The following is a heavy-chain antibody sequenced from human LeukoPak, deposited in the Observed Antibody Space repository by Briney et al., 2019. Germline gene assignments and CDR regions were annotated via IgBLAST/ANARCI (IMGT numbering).Heavy chain of an antibody. CDR1: GYAFTSYA. V-gene: IGHV7-4-1*02. CDR2: INTNTGNP. CDR3: ARGDCCNSTSCYAY. D-gene: IGHD2-2*01. Sequence: ASVKVSCKASGYAFTSYAMNWLRQAPGQGLEWMGWINTNTGNPTYAQGFTGRFVFSLDTSVSTAYLQISSLKAEDTAVYYCARGDCCNSTSCYAYWGQRTLVTVSS. J-gene: IGHJ4*02.